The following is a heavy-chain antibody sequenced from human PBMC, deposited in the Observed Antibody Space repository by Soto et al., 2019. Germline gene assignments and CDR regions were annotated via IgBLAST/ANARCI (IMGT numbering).Heavy chain of an antibody. CDR1: GFTFSSYA. Sequence: GGSLRLSCAASGFTFSSYAMSWVRQAPGKGLEWVSIISGSGTKTYYADSVKGRFTISRDNSKNTLYLQMNTLRAEDTAVYYCAKGGAVAAIYYYYMDVWGKGTTVTVSS. J-gene: IGHJ6*03. CDR3: AKGGAVAAIYYYYMDV. CDR2: ISGSGTKT. V-gene: IGHV3-23*01. D-gene: IGHD6-19*01.